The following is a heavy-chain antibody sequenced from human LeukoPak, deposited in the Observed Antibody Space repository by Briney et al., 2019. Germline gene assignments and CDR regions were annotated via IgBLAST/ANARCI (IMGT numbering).Heavy chain of an antibody. D-gene: IGHD3-10*01. J-gene: IGHJ4*02. V-gene: IGHV4-39*02. Sequence: SESLSLTCTVSGGSISSSSYCWGWVRQPPGRGGEWVGSIYYRGSTYYNTPLKSRVTISVDTSKNQFSLELSSVTAADTAVYYCAREIHLRALDYWGQGTLVTVSS. CDR3: AREIHLRALDY. CDR1: GGSISSSSYC. CDR2: IYYRGST.